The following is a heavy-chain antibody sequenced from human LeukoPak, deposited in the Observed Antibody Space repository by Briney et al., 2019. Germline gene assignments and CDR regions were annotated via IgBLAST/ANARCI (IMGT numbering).Heavy chain of an antibody. D-gene: IGHD5-12*01. J-gene: IGHJ4*02. V-gene: IGHV3-9*01. CDR1: GFTFDDYA. CDR3: AKDVVATTYYFDY. CDR2: ISWNSGSI. Sequence: SLRLSYAASGFTFDDYAMHWVRQAPGNGQKWVSGISWNSGSICYAGSVKGRFTISRDNANNSLYLQMNSLRAEDTALYYCAKDVVATTYYFDYWGQGTLVTVSS.